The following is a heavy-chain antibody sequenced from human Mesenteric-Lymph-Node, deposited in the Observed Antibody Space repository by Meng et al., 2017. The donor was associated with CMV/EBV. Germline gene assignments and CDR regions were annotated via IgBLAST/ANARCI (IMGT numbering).Heavy chain of an antibody. V-gene: IGHV3-20*04. CDR3: ARVTPRWRQLHQPSYGMDV. CDR2: INWTGGST. CDR1: GFTFDDYG. Sequence: GESLKISCAASGFTFDDYGMSWVRQTPGKGLEWVSGINWTGGSTGYADSVKGRFTISRDNTKNSLYLQMNSLRAEDTAVYYCARVTPRWRQLHQPSYGMDVWGQGTTVTVSS. D-gene: IGHD6-6*01. J-gene: IGHJ6*02.